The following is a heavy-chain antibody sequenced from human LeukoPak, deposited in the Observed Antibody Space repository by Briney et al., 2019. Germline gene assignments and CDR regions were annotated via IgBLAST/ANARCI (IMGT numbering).Heavy chain of an antibody. D-gene: IGHD3-22*01. J-gene: IGHJ4*02. V-gene: IGHV3-23*01. Sequence: GGSLRLSCAASGFTFSSYAMSWVRQAPGKGLEWVSAISGSGGSTYYADSVKGRFTIPRDNSKNTLYLQMNSLRAEDTAVYYCAKDLDPDYDSSGYEFDYWGQGTLVTVSS. CDR2: ISGSGGST. CDR1: GFTFSSYA. CDR3: AKDLDPDYDSSGYEFDY.